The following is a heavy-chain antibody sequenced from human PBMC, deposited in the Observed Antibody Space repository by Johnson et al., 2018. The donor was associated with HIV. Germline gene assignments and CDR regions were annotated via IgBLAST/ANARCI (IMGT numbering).Heavy chain of an antibody. CDR2: ISYDGSNK. CDR1: GFTFSSYA. D-gene: IGHD3-10*01. CDR3: ARAKVARGAEGWAFDI. Sequence: QVQLVESGGGVVQPGRSLRLSCAASGFTFSSYAMHWVRQAPGRGLEWVAVISYDGSNKYYADSVKGRFTISRDNSKNTLYLQMNSLRVGDTAVYYCARAKVARGAEGWAFDIWGQGTMVTVSS. J-gene: IGHJ3*02. V-gene: IGHV3-30-3*01.